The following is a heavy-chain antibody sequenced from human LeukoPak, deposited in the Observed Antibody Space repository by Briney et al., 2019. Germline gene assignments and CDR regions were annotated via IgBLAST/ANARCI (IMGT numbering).Heavy chain of an antibody. Sequence: GGSLRLSCAASGFTFSNSAMYWVRQAPGKGLEFVSVISTNGDRTYYADSVKGRFTISRDNSKNTLYLQMGSLRADDMAVYYCARGVAISSSGWNDTINYWGQGAPFTISS. J-gene: IGHJ4*02. CDR1: GFTFSNSA. CDR2: ISTNGDRT. D-gene: IGHD6-19*01. V-gene: IGHV3-64*02. CDR3: ARGVAISSSGWNDTINY.